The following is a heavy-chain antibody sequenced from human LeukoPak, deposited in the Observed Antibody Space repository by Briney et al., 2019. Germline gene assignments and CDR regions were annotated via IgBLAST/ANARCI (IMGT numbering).Heavy chain of an antibody. CDR3: AKDKTWSGYSTYYYYGMDV. Sequence: GRSLRLSCAASGFTFSSYGMHWVRQAPGKELEWVAVISYDGSNKCYADSVKGRFTISRDNSKNTLYLQMNSLRAEDTAVYYCAKDKTWSGYSTYYYYGMDVWGQGTTVTVSS. J-gene: IGHJ6*02. D-gene: IGHD3-3*01. V-gene: IGHV3-30*18. CDR1: GFTFSSYG. CDR2: ISYDGSNK.